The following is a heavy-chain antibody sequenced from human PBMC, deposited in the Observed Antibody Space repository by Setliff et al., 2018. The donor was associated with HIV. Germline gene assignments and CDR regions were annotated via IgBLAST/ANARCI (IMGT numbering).Heavy chain of an antibody. Sequence: KTSETLSLTCSVSGDSINSRPYYYGWLRQPPGKGLEWIGNVFYSGSTYYNPSLKSRVSMSIDTSRNQFSLKLTSVTAADTAVYFCARFPTVVTAPGFRGRGTLVTVSS. V-gene: IGHV4-39*01. CDR2: VFYSGST. D-gene: IGHD2-21*02. CDR1: GDSINSRPYY. J-gene: IGHJ4*02. CDR3: ARFPTVVTAPGF.